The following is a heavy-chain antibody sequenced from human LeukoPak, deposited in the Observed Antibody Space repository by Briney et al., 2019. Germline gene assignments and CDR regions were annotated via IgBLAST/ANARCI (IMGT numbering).Heavy chain of an antibody. CDR2: IYYSGST. CDR3: ARHLSSNWYLGYFDY. D-gene: IGHD6-13*01. Sequence: PSETLSLTCTVSGVSVTSSSYYWGWIRQPPGKGVEWIGSIYYSGSTFYNPSLKSLVTISVDTSKNQFSLKLSSVTATDTAVYYCARHLSSNWYLGYFDYWGQGTLLTVSS. J-gene: IGHJ4*02. CDR1: GVSVTSSSYY. V-gene: IGHV4-39*01.